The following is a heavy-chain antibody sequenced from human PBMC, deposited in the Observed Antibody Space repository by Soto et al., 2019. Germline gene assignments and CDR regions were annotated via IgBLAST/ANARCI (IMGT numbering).Heavy chain of an antibody. CDR1: GYNFNTYG. Sequence: ASVKVSCKTSGYNFNTYGINWVRQAPGQGLELMGWISAYDGKTTYEEKFQGRVTMTTDTSTSTAYMELRSLRSDDTAIYYCARDPQEFWTSYWFDPWGQGTPVTVSP. J-gene: IGHJ5*02. D-gene: IGHD3-3*01. CDR2: ISAYDGKT. CDR3: ARDPQEFWTSYWFDP. V-gene: IGHV1-18*01.